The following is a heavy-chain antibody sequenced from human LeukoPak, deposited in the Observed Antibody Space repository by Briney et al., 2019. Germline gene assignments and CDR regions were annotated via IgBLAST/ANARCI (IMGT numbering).Heavy chain of an antibody. V-gene: IGHV1-8*01. Sequence: GASVKVSCKASGYTFTSYDINWVRQATGQGLEWMGWMNPNSGNTGYAQKFQGRVTMTRNTSISTAYMELSSLRAEDTALYYCVKDRVWFGELLNPLFDNWGQGTRVTVSS. CDR3: VKDRVWFGELLNPLFDN. J-gene: IGHJ4*02. CDR2: MNPNSGNT. D-gene: IGHD3-10*01. CDR1: GYTFTSYD.